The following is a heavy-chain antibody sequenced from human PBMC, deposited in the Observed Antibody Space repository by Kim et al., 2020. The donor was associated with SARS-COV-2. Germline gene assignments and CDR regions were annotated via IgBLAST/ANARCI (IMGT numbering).Heavy chain of an antibody. J-gene: IGHJ5*02. D-gene: IGHD3-10*01. CDR1: GYTLTELS. V-gene: IGHV1-24*01. CDR2: FDPEDGET. CDR3: ATPRPVRGGVDP. Sequence: ASVKVSCKVSGYTLTELSMHWVRQAPGKGLEWMGGFDPEDGETIYAQKFQGRVTMTEDTSTDTAYMELSSLRSEDTAVYYCATPRPVRGGVDPWGQGTLVTVSS.